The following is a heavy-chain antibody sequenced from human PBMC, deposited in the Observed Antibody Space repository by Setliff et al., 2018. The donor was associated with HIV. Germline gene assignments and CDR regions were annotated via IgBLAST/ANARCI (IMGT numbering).Heavy chain of an antibody. D-gene: IGHD3-3*01. J-gene: IGHJ6*02. CDR2: INHSGST. CDR3: ARIFGDQGYYYGMDV. CDR1: GGSISSCY. Sequence: PSETLSLTCTVSGGSISSCYWSWIRQPPGKGLEWIGEINHSGSTNYNPSLKSRVTISVDTSKNQFSLKLSSVIAADTAVYYCARIFGDQGYYYGMDVWGQGTTVTVSS. V-gene: IGHV4-59*01.